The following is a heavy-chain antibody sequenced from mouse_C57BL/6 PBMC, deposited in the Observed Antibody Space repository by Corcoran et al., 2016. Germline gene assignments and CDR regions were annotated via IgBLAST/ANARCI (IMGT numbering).Heavy chain of an antibody. CDR2: INTYSGVP. CDR1: GYTFTTYG. J-gene: IGHJ4*01. CDR3: ARDYVYAMDY. Sequence: QIQLVQSGPELKKPGEIVKISCKASGYTFTTYGMSWVKQAPGKGLKWMGWINTYSGVPTYADDFKGRFAFSLETSASTAYLQINNLKNEDTATYFCARDYVYAMDYWGQGTSVTVSS. D-gene: IGHD2-4*01. V-gene: IGHV9-3*01.